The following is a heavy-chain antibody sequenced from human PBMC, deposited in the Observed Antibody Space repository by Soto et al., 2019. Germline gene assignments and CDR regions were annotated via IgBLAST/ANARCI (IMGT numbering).Heavy chain of an antibody. CDR1: GFTFTRYS. CDR2: ISSTTNYI. CDR3: ARESEDLTSNFDY. V-gene: IGHV3-21*01. Sequence: LRLSCAASGFTFTRYSMNWVRQSPGKGLEWVSSISSTTNYIYYADSMKGRFTVSRDNAKNSVYLDMNSLSAEDTAVYYCARESEDLTSNFDYWGQGTLVTVSS. J-gene: IGHJ4*02.